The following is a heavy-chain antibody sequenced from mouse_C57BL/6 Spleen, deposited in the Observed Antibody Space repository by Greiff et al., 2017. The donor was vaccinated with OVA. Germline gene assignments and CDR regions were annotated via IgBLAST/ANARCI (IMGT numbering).Heavy chain of an antibody. CDR3: ARSASYYGSSSGYFDV. CDR2: IDPSDSYT. CDR1: GYTFTSYW. V-gene: IGHV1-69*01. J-gene: IGHJ1*03. Sequence: VQLQQPGAELVMPGASVKLSCKASGYTFTSYWMHWVKQRPGQGLEWIGEIDPSDSYTNYNQKFKGKATLTVDKSSSTAYMQLSSLTSEDSAVYYCARSASYYGSSSGYFDVWGTGTTVTVSS. D-gene: IGHD1-1*01.